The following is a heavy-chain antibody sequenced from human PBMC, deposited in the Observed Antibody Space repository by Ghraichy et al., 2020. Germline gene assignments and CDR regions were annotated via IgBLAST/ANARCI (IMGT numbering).Heavy chain of an antibody. J-gene: IGHJ4*02. CDR3: AKAMAASGTWQFDQ. D-gene: IGHD6-13*01. CDR1: GFSFRTYA. Sequence: GGSLRLSCTASGFSFRTYAMNWVRQPPGKGLEWVSSIVNSGDSSYYADSVKGRFTISRDNSKNRLFLQINSLKVEDTAVYFCAKAMAASGTWQFDQWGQGTLVTVSS. V-gene: IGHV3-23*01. CDR2: IVNSGDSS.